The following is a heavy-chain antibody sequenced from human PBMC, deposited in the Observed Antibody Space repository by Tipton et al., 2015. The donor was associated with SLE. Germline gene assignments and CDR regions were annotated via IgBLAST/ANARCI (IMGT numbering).Heavy chain of an antibody. D-gene: IGHD3-3*01. V-gene: IGHV3-11*04. CDR2: ITWSGTII. J-gene: IGHJ4*02. CDR3: AREYDFWSGYSDY. CDR1: GFTFSDYY. Sequence: SLRLSCAASGFTFSDYYMNWIRQAPGKGLEWVSYITWSGTIIYYADSVKGRFTISRDNAKNSLYLQMNSLRAEDTAVYYCAREYDFWSGYSDYWGQGTLVTVSS.